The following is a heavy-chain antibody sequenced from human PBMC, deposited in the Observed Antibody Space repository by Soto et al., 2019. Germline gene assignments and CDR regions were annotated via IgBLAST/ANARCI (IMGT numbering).Heavy chain of an antibody. J-gene: IGHJ5*02. CDR1: GYSISSGYY. Sequence: KASETLSLTCDVSGYSISSGYYWGWIRQPPGKGLEWIGHFYHGGSTYYNPSLKSRITISVDTSKNQFSLKLSSVTAADTAVYYCARTFTQVGASSPWGQGLLVTVSS. V-gene: IGHV4-38-2*01. CDR3: ARTFTQVGASSP. CDR2: FYHGGST. D-gene: IGHD1-26*01.